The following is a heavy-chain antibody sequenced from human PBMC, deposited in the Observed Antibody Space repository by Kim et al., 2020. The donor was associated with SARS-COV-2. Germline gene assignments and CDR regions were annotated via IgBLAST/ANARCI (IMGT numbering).Heavy chain of an antibody. V-gene: IGHV5-51*01. CDR3: ARWERKILWSHSKADY. D-gene: IGHD3-10*01. J-gene: IGHJ4*02. CDR1: GYSFTSYW. Sequence: GESLKISCKGSGYSFTSYWIGWVRQMPGKGLEWMGIIYPGDSDTRYSPSFQGQVTISADKSISTAYLQWSSLKASDTAMYYCARWERKILWSHSKADYWGQGTLVTVSS. CDR2: IYPGDSDT.